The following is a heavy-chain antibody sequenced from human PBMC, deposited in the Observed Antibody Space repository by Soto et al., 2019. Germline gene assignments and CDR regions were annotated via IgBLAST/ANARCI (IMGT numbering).Heavy chain of an antibody. CDR3: ARVVPGAEAWFGP. V-gene: IGHV1-69*01. Sequence: QVQLVQSGAEVKKPGSSVKVSCRASGGTFSNYAISWVRQAPGQGLEWMGGIVPAFGTPNYAQNLQGRITITADDSTTTVYMDLSSLRSEDTAVYYCARVVPGAEAWFGPWGQGTLVTVSS. CDR1: GGTFSNYA. CDR2: IVPAFGTP. J-gene: IGHJ5*02.